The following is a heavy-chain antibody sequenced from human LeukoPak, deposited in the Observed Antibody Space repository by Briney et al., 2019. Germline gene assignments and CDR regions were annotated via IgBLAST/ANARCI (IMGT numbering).Heavy chain of an antibody. CDR3: ARAPYSTADY. D-gene: IGHD6-13*01. J-gene: IGHJ4*02. CDR1: GFTFSSYA. V-gene: IGHV3-21*01. Sequence: GGSLRLSCAASGFTFSSYAMSWVRQAPGKGLEWVSSISSSSSYIYYADSVKGRFTISRDNAKNSLYLQMNSLRAEDTAVYYCARAPYSTADYWGQGTLVTVSS. CDR2: ISSSSSYI.